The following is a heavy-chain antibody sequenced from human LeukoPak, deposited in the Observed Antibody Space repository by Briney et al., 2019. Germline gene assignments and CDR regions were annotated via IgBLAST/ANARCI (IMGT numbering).Heavy chain of an antibody. CDR1: GYTFTSYG. D-gene: IGHD3-10*01. J-gene: IGHJ4*02. CDR3: ARDQVSMVRGVPDY. Sequence: ASVKVSCKASGYTFTSYGISWVRQAPGQGLEWMGRISAYNGNTNYAQKLQGRVTMTTDTSTSTAYMELRSLRSDDTAVYYCARDQVSMVRGVPDYWGQGTLVTVSS. CDR2: ISAYNGNT. V-gene: IGHV1-18*04.